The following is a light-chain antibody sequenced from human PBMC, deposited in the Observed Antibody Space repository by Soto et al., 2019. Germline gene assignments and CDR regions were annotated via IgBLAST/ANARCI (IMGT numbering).Light chain of an antibody. CDR2: GAS. Sequence: EIVLTQSPGTLSLSPGERATLSCRASQSVSSSYLAWYQQKPGQAPRLLIYGASSRATGIPDRFSGSGSGTDFTLTINRLEPEDFAVYYCQQYGSSPRTLTFGGGTKV. CDR3: QQYGSSPRTLT. J-gene: IGKJ4*01. CDR1: QSVSSSY. V-gene: IGKV3-20*01.